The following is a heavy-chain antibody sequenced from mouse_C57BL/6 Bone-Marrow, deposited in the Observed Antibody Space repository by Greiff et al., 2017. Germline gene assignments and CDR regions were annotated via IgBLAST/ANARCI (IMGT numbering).Heavy chain of an antibody. CDR2: IDPENGDT. D-gene: IGHD1-1*01. V-gene: IGHV14-4*01. CDR1: GFNIKDDY. J-gene: IGHJ2*01. Sequence: VQLQQSGAELVRPGASVKLSCTASGFNIKDDYMHWVQQWPEQGLEWIGWIDPENGDTEYASKFQGKATITADTSSNTAYLQLSSLISEDTAVYYCTTITTVVAPFDYWCQGTTLTVSA. CDR3: TTITTVVAPFDY.